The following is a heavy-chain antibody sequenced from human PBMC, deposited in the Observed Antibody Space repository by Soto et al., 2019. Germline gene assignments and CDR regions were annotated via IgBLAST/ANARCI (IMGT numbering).Heavy chain of an antibody. D-gene: IGHD6-19*01. CDR3: ARSTGWPGFDF. Sequence: QVHLQESGPGLVKPSETLSLTCSLSGSSIGDFYWSWIRQPPGKGLEWIGHIHSGSTNYNPSLKSRVTISVDTSKNQLSLKLSSLTPADTAIYYCARSTGWPGFDFWGQGALVTVSS. CDR2: IHSGST. V-gene: IGHV4-59*01. J-gene: IGHJ4*02. CDR1: GSSIGDFY.